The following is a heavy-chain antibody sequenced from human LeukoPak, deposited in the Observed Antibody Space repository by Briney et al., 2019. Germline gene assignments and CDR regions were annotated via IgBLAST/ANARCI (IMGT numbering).Heavy chain of an antibody. D-gene: IGHD6-13*01. CDR2: INHSGST. J-gene: IGHJ5*02. V-gene: IGHV4-34*01. CDR1: GGSFSGYY. Sequence: PSETLSLTCAVYGGSFSGYYWSWIRQPPGKGLEWIGEINHSGSTNYNPSLKSRVTISVDTSKNQFSLKPSSVTAADTAVYYCARGARSSSSWRLGNWFDPWGQGTLVTVSS. CDR3: ARGARSSSSWRLGNWFDP.